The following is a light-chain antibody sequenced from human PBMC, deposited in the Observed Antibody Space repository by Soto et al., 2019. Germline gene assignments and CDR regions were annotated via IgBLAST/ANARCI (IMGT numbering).Light chain of an antibody. J-gene: IGKJ5*01. V-gene: IGKV1-5*03. Sequence: DIQMTHSPSTLSASVGDRVTITCRASQSISSWLAWYQQKPGKAPKLLIYKASSLESGVPSRFSSSGSGTEFTLTISSLQPDDFATYYCQQYNSYPITFGQGTRLEIK. CDR1: QSISSW. CDR3: QQYNSYPIT. CDR2: KAS.